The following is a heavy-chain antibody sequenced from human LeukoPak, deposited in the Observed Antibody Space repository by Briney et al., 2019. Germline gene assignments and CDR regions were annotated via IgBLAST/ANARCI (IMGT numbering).Heavy chain of an antibody. D-gene: IGHD4-23*01. CDR1: GYSISSSNW. CDR3: AKSVDGGNSPFDY. V-gene: IGHV4-28*01. J-gene: IGHJ4*02. Sequence: SETLSLTCAVSGYSISSSNWWGWIRQPPGKGLEWIGYIYYSGNTHYNPSLKSRVTMSVDTSKNQFSLNLSSVTAVDTAIYYCAKSVDGGNSPFDYWGQGALVTVSS. CDR2: IYYSGNT.